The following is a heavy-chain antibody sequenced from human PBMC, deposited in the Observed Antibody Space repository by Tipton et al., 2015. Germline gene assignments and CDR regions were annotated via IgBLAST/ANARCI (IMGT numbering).Heavy chain of an antibody. CDR3: ASIPLREQLWWGDAFDI. CDR2: ITWNSGNI. D-gene: IGHD5-18*01. Sequence: RSLRLSCAASGFAFDDYAMHWVRQVPGKGLEWVSGITWNSGNIGYADSVKGRFTISRDNAKNSLYLQINSLRAEDTAMYYCASIPLREQLWWGDAFDIWGQGTLVTVSS. CDR1: GFAFDDYA. J-gene: IGHJ4*02. V-gene: IGHV3-9*01.